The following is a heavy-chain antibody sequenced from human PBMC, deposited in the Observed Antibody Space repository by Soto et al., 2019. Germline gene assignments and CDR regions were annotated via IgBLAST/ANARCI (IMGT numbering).Heavy chain of an antibody. Sequence: GGSLRLSCAASGFTFSSYAMHWVRQAPGKGLEWVAVISYDGSNKYYADSVKGRFTISRDNSKNTLYLQMNSLRAEDTAVYYCARTLIPEAPSDFWSGYYYSYYYYGMDVWGQGTTVTVSS. V-gene: IGHV3-30-3*01. D-gene: IGHD3-3*01. CDR2: ISYDGSNK. CDR1: GFTFSSYA. CDR3: ARTLIPEAPSDFWSGYYYSYYYYGMDV. J-gene: IGHJ6*02.